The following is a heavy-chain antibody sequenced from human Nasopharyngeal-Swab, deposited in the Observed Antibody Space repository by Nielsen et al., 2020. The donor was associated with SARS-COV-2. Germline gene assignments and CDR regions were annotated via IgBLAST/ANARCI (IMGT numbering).Heavy chain of an antibody. CDR2: IIPIFGTA. Sequence: SVKVSCKASGGTFSSYAISWVRQAPGQGLEWTGGIIPIFGTANYAQKFQGRVTITADESTSTAYMELSSLRSEDTAVYYCARIMVRGVIISGYYYGMDVWGQGTTVTVSS. J-gene: IGHJ6*02. CDR1: GGTFSSYA. D-gene: IGHD3-10*01. V-gene: IGHV1-69*13. CDR3: ARIMVRGVIISGYYYGMDV.